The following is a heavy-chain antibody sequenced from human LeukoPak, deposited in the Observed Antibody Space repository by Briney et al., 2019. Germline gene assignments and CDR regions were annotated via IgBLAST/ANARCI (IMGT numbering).Heavy chain of an antibody. V-gene: IGHV3-30-3*01. D-gene: IGHD5-24*01. J-gene: IGHJ4*02. CDR3: ARARVEMATIPWV. Sequence: GRSLRLSCAASGFTFSSYAMHWVRQAPGKGLEWVAVISYDGSNKYYADSVKGRFTVSRDNSKNTLYLQMNSLRAEDTAVYYCARARVEMATIPWVWGQGTLVTVSS. CDR2: ISYDGSNK. CDR1: GFTFSSYA.